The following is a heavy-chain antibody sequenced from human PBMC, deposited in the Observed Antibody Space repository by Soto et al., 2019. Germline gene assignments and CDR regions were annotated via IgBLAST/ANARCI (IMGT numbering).Heavy chain of an antibody. V-gene: IGHV3-33*01. CDR3: AREGIPPHSNHRGLDL. CDR2: IWYDGSKR. Sequence: GGSLRLSCAASGFTFSNYVMNWVRQAPGKGLEWVAVIWYDGSKRYYVDSVKGRFSISRDNSKNTLYLQMDGLRAEDTAVYFCAREGIPPHSNHRGLDLWGQGTLVTVSA. J-gene: IGHJ4*02. D-gene: IGHD1-20*01. CDR1: GFTFSNYV.